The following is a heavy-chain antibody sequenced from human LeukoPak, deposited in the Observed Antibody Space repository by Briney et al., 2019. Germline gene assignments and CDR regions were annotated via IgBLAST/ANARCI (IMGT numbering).Heavy chain of an antibody. J-gene: IGHJ4*02. CDR3: ASEDGGGRWELPFDY. V-gene: IGHV3-21*06. Sequence: GGSLRLSCAASGFSFTTYNMSWVRQAPGKGLEWVSSITTSSTYIYYADSVKGRFTISRENSKNTLYLEVNCLRAEDTAVYYCASEDGGGRWELPFDYWGQGTLVTVSS. D-gene: IGHD1-26*01. CDR2: ITTSSTYI. CDR1: GFSFTTYN.